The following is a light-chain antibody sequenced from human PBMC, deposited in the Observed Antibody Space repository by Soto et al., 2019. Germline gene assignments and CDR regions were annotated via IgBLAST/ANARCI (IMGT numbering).Light chain of an antibody. CDR1: QSVSSN. Sequence: EIVMTQSPATLSVSPGERATLSCRASQSVSSNLAWYQQKPGQAPRLLIYGASTRATGIPARFSGSGSGTEFTLTISSLPSEDFAVYYCQQYGSSGTFGQGTKVDNK. CDR2: GAS. V-gene: IGKV3-15*01. J-gene: IGKJ1*01. CDR3: QQYGSSGT.